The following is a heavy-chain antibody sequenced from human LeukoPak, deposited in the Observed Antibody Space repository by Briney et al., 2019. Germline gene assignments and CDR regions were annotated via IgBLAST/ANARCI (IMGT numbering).Heavy chain of an antibody. V-gene: IGHV4-61*02. CDR3: ARERPDENYYYYMDV. Sequence: SETLSLTCTVSGGSISSGSYYWSWIRQPAGKGLEWIGRIYTSGSTNYNPSLKSRVTISVDTSKSQFSLKLSSVTAADTAVYYCARERPDENYYYYMDVWGKGTTVTVSS. J-gene: IGHJ6*03. CDR2: IYTSGST. CDR1: GGSISSGSYY.